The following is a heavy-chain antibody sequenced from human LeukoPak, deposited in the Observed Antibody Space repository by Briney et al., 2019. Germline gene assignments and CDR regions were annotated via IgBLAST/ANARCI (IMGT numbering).Heavy chain of an antibody. Sequence: SETLSLTCTVSGGSITSGRYFWSWIRQPAGKGLEWIGRIYNSDTTSYTPSLKSRVTISIDTSKNQFSLKLTSVTAADTAVYYCARDGRRGSFGDVFDIWGLGTMVIVSS. D-gene: IGHD1-1*01. J-gene: IGHJ3*02. CDR2: IYNSDTT. CDR1: GGSITSGRYF. CDR3: ARDGRRGSFGDVFDI. V-gene: IGHV4-61*02.